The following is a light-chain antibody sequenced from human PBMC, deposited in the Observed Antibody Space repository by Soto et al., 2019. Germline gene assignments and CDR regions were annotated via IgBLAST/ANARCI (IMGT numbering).Light chain of an antibody. CDR2: DAY. CDR3: QQRHMWPIP. J-gene: IGKJ5*01. Sequence: VVAQTPVTPSLSPGERATLSCRAIQSFRGLLAWYQQKPGQAPRLLIYDAYNRATCIPPRFSGSGSGTDFSLTICSLELEDSAVYYCQQRHMWPIPFGQGTRLEIK. V-gene: IGKV3-11*01. CDR1: QSFRGL.